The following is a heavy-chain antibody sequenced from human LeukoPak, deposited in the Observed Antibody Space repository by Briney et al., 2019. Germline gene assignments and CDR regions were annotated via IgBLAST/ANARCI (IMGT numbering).Heavy chain of an antibody. CDR1: GYTFTSYA. CDR3: ARCGGGSGSYYTYYYYGMDV. CDR2: INAGNGNT. Sequence: ASVKVSCKASGYTFTSYAMHWVRQAPGQRLEWMGWINAGNGNTKYSQKFQGRVTMTRDTSTSTVYMELSSLRSEDTAVYYCARCGGGSGSYYTYYYYGMDVWGQGTTVTVSS. J-gene: IGHJ6*02. V-gene: IGHV1-3*01. D-gene: IGHD3-10*01.